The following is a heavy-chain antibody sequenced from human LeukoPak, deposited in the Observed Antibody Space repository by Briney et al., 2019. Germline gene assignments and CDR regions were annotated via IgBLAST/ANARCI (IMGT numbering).Heavy chain of an antibody. J-gene: IGHJ4*02. Sequence: PGGSLRLSCAASGLTFSSYAVSWVRQAPGKGLEWVSGISGNGANTYYADSVKGRFTISRDNSKNTLYLQMNSLRAEDTAVYYCANTFNFDYWGQGTLVTVSS. CDR2: ISGNGANT. V-gene: IGHV3-23*01. CDR3: ANTFNFDY. CDR1: GLTFSSYA.